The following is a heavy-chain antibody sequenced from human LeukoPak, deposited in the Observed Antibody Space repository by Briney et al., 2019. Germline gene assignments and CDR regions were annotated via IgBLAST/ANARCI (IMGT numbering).Heavy chain of an antibody. CDR1: GFTFSSYG. Sequence: SGRSLRLSCAASGFTFSSYGMHWVRQAPGKGLEWVAVIWYDGTNKYYADSVKGRFTISRDSPKNTLYLQMNSLRAEDTAVYYCARAAYDNSGYLTLWGLGTLVTVSS. V-gene: IGHV3-33*08. CDR2: IWYDGTNK. CDR3: ARAAYDNSGYLTL. D-gene: IGHD3-22*01. J-gene: IGHJ4*02.